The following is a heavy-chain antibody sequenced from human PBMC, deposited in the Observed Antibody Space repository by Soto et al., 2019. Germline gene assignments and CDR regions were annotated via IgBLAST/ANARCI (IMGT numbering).Heavy chain of an antibody. Sequence: NPSETLSLTCTVSGASLASPDYFWGWIRQPPGKGPEWIASVHSSGGTYYSASLKTRTTISLDTPANKFSLKLTSVTAADTASYYCARLIVGATGRSDSDNWGPGTLVTVSS. D-gene: IGHD1-1*01. CDR3: ARLIVGATGRSDSDN. V-gene: IGHV4-39*01. CDR1: GASLASPDYF. J-gene: IGHJ4*02. CDR2: VHSSGGT.